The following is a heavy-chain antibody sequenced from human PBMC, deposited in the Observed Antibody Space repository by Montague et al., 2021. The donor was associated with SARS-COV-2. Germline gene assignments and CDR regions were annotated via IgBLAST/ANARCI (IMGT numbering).Heavy chain of an antibody. CDR3: ARAIWHLDV. Sequence: SETLPLTCSVSGDSISRYYWSWIRQSDGKGLEWIGRIYTGGYVNXNPALQSRVSMSVDTSKSQVSLNVTSVTAADTAVYYCARAIWHLDVWGRGILVTVSS. CDR1: GDSISRYY. CDR2: IYTGGYV. V-gene: IGHV4-4*07. J-gene: IGHJ2*01.